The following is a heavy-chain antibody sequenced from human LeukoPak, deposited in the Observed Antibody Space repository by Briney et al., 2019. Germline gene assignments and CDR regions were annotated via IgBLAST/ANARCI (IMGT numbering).Heavy chain of an antibody. CDR3: ASSGYCSGGSCYYAFDI. Sequence: GGSLRLSCAASGFTFSRYSMNWVRQAPGKGLEWVSSISISSNYIYYTDSVKGRCTISRDNGKNSLYLQMNSLRAEDTAVYFCASSGYCSGGSCYYAFDIWGQGTMVTVSS. CDR1: GFTFSRYS. CDR2: ISISSNYI. V-gene: IGHV3-21*01. D-gene: IGHD2-15*01. J-gene: IGHJ3*02.